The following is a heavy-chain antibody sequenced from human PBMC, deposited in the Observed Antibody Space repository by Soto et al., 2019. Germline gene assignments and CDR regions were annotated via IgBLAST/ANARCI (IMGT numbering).Heavy chain of an antibody. D-gene: IGHD2-8*01. CDR3: ARGDSTDCSNGVCSFFYNHDMDV. V-gene: IGHV1-2*04. CDR2: INPKSGGT. CDR1: GYSFTDYH. Sequence: ASVKVSCKASGYSFTDYHIHWVRQAPGQGLERLGRINPKSGGTSTAQKFQGWVTMTTDTSISTASMELTRLTSDDTAIYYCARGDSTDCSNGVCSFFYNHDMDVWGQGTTVTVSS. J-gene: IGHJ6*02.